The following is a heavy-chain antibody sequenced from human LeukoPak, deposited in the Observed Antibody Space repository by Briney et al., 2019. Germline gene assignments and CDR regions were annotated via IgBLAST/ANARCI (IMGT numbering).Heavy chain of an antibody. V-gene: IGHV1-69*13. J-gene: IGHJ3*02. D-gene: IGHD6-19*01. CDR1: GGTFSSYA. CDR2: VIPIFGTT. Sequence: SVKVSCKSSGGTFSSYAFTWVRQAPGQGLEWMGGVIPIFGTTNYAQKFQGRVTITADESTSTAYMELASLRSEDTAVYYCARESGWYCAFDIWGQGTMVTVSS. CDR3: ARESGWYCAFDI.